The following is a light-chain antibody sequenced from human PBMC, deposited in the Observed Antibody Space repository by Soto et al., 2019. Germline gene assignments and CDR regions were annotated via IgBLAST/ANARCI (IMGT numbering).Light chain of an antibody. CDR2: EVS. CDR1: SSDVGGYNY. V-gene: IGLV2-8*01. J-gene: IGLJ2*01. Sequence: QSALTQPPSAAGSPGQSVTISCTGTSSDVGGYNYVSWYQQHPGKAPKLMIYEVSKRPSGVPDRFSGSKSGNTASLTGSGLQAEDEADYYCSSYAGSTVVFGGGTKVTVL. CDR3: SSYAGSTVV.